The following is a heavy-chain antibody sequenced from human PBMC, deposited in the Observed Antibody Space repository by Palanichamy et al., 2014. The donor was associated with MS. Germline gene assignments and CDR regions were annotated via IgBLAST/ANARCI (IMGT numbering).Heavy chain of an antibody. J-gene: IGHJ3*01. CDR3: AREKTLRNAFDA. Sequence: LEQSGPEVKKPGASVKVSCRASDNIFRSYGFSWVRQAPGQGLEWMAWINGHNGDTKYAEKFQDRVTVTRDTSTSTAFMEVRALRPDDTAVYYCAREKTLRNAFDAWGLGTRVIVSS. CDR2: INGHNGDT. V-gene: IGHV1-18*01. CDR1: DNIFRSYG.